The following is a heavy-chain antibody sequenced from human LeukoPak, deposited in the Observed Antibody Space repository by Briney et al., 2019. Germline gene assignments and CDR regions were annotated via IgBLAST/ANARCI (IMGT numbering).Heavy chain of an antibody. CDR1: GYTFTSYG. D-gene: IGHD2-2*01. J-gene: IGHJ4*02. V-gene: IGHV1-69*04. CDR2: IIPILGIA. Sequence: GASVKVSCKASGYTFTSYGISWVRQAPGQGLEWMGRIIPILGIANYAQKFQGRVTITADKSTSTAYMELSSLRSEDTAVYYCARSGGGVVVPSQGGYGYWGQGTLVTVSS. CDR3: ARSGGGVVVPSQGGYGY.